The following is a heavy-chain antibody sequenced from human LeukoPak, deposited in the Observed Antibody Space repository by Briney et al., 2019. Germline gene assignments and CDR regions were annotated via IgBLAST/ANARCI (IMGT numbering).Heavy chain of an antibody. CDR2: FDPEDGET. V-gene: IGHV1-24*01. J-gene: IGHJ4*02. CDR1: GYTLTELS. Sequence: ASVKVSCKVSGYTLTELSMHWVRQAPGKGLERMGGFDPEDGETIYAQKFQGRVTMTEDTSTDTAYMELSSLRSEDTDVYYCATASSGKQWLAIFDYWGQGTLVTVSS. CDR3: ATASSGKQWLAIFDY. D-gene: IGHD6-19*01.